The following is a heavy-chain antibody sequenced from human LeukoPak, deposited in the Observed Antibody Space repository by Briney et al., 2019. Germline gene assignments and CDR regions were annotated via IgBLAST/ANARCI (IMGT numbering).Heavy chain of an antibody. CDR1: GFTFSSYS. J-gene: IGHJ4*02. CDR3: ARVREGTFDY. D-gene: IGHD1-1*01. V-gene: IGHV3-21*01. CDR2: ISSSSSYI. Sequence: GGSLRLSCAASGFTFSSYSMNWVRQAPGKGLEWVSSISSSSSYIYYADSVKGRFTISRDNAKSSLYLQMNSLRAEDTAVYYCARVREGTFDYWGQGTLVTVSS.